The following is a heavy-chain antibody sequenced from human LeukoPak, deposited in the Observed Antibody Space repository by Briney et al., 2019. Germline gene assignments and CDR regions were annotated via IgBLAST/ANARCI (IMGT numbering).Heavy chain of an antibody. CDR2: IIPILGIG. CDR3: ARAYAYGEYNNSKLDY. CDR1: VGTFSSYS. V-gene: IGHV1-69*04. D-gene: IGHD4-17*01. J-gene: IGHJ4*02. Sequence: ASVKVSCKASVGTFSSYSISWVRQAPGQGLEWMGRIIPILGIGEYAQKFQGRVTITADNSKLTAYMELSSLRSEDTAVYYCARAYAYGEYNNSKLDYWGQGTLVTVSS.